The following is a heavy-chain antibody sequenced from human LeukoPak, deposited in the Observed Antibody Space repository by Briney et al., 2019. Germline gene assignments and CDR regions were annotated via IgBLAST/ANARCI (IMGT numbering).Heavy chain of an antibody. J-gene: IGHJ4*02. CDR2: ISASGGSK. Sequence: AGSLRLSCAASRFTFKTNTMNWVRQAPGKGLEWLSSISASGGSKYYADSVRGRFIISRDNARESLYLQMNNLRAEDTAVYYCVRGDRRDFWGQGTLVTVSS. V-gene: IGHV3-21*01. D-gene: IGHD2-21*02. CDR1: RFTFKTNT. CDR3: VRGDRRDF.